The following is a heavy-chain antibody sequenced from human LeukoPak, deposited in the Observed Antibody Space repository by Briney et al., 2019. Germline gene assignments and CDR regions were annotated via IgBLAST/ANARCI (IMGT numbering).Heavy chain of an antibody. V-gene: IGHV3-30*04. D-gene: IGHD3-9*01. CDR1: GFTFSGYA. J-gene: IGHJ6*02. CDR3: ARVANITTFGMDV. Sequence: PGRSLRLSCAASGFTFSGYAMHWVRQAPGKGLEWVAAISHDGRNQLYADAVRGRFTISRDNSKSTLYLQMNALRAEDTAVYYCARVANITTFGMDVWGQGTTVTVSS. CDR2: ISHDGRNQ.